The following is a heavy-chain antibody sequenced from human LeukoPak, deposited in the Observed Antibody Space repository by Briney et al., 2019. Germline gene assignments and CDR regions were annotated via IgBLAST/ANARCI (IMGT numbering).Heavy chain of an antibody. Sequence: AETLSLTCTVSGRSGRYYSFSRYYWSWIRQPPGKGPERIGYIYNSGTTDYNPSLKSRVTMSVDTSRNQFSLKLTYVTAADTAVYYCAGGGYCDVPSCLAPLSDCWGPGTTVTVSS. V-gene: IGHV4-61*01. J-gene: IGHJ4*02. CDR2: IYNSGTT. CDR1: GRSGRYYSFSRYY. CDR3: AGGGYCDVPSCLAPLSDC. D-gene: IGHD2-2*01.